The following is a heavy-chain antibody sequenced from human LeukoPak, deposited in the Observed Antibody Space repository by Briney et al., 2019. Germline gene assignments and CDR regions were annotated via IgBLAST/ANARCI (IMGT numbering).Heavy chain of an antibody. Sequence: GGSLRLSCAVSGFTFSSYWMTWVRQAPGKGLQWVANINQDGREKYYMGFMKGRLNISRDNTENSVFLQLTSLRPEDTGIYFCAKGRDYGDYWAQGTLVAVSS. CDR2: INQDGREK. V-gene: IGHV3-7*01. J-gene: IGHJ4*02. CDR1: GFTFSSYW. CDR3: AKGRDYGDY.